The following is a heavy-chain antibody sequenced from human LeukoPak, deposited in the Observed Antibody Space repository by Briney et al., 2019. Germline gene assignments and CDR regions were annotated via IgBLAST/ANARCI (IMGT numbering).Heavy chain of an antibody. D-gene: IGHD4-11*01. CDR2: MYSGGNT. J-gene: IGHJ4*02. CDR1: GITVSSNY. CDR3: ARGIGSTVFFDH. V-gene: IGHV3-53*01. Sequence: GGSLRLSCAASGITVSSNYMSWVRQAPGKGLEWVSVMYSGGNTYYADSVKGRFTISRDKSKNTLYLQMNSLRAEDTAVYYCARGIGSTVFFDHWGQGTLVTVSS.